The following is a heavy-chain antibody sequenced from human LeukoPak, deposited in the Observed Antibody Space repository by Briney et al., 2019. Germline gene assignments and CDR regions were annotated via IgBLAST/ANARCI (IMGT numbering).Heavy chain of an antibody. CDR1: GYTFTVYS. CDR2: INPNSGDT. V-gene: IGHV1-2*02. J-gene: IGHJ3*02. CDR3: ARHPGAGPDAFDI. D-gene: IGHD7-27*01. Sequence: ASVKVSCKASGYTFTVYSMHWVRQAPGQGLEWMGWINPNSGDTKYSQNFQGRVTLTRDTSIRTAFMELSRLRSDDTAVYYCARHPGAGPDAFDIWGQGTMVTVSS.